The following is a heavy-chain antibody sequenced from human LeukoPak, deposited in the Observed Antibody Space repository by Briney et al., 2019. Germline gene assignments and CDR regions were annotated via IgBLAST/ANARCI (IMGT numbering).Heavy chain of an antibody. J-gene: IGHJ4*02. CDR2: ISSSSTYI. Sequence: GGSLRLSCAASGFTFSSYSMNWVRQAPGKGLEWVSSISSSSTYIYYADSVKGRFTISRDNAKNSLYLQMNSLRAEDTAVYYCARWPYSSSYYFDYWGQGTLVTVPS. CDR3: ARWPYSSSYYFDY. V-gene: IGHV3-21*01. CDR1: GFTFSSYS. D-gene: IGHD6-6*01.